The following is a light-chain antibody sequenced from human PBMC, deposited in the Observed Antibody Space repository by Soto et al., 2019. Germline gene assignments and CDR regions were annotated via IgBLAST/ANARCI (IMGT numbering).Light chain of an antibody. Sequence: ALTQPASVSGSPGQSITISCTGTSSDVGGYDYVSWYQLHPGKAPKLMVFEVNNRPSGVSYRFSGSKSGNTASLTISGLQAEDEADYFCSSYSISTAYLFGTGTKVTVL. V-gene: IGLV2-14*01. CDR2: EVN. J-gene: IGLJ1*01. CDR3: SSYSISTAYL. CDR1: SSDVGGYDY.